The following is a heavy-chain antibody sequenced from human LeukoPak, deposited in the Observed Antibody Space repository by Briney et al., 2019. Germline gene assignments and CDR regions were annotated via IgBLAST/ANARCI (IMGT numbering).Heavy chain of an antibody. CDR1: GFTFSSNA. D-gene: IGHD1-1*01. Sequence: PGGSLRLSCAGSGFTFSSNALSWVRQAPGKGLEWVSAISTSGGNTYYADSVRGRFTISRDSSKNTLYLQMNTLRAEDTAVYYCATTKQARRYFDYWGQRTLVTVSS. CDR2: ISTSGGNT. V-gene: IGHV3-23*01. CDR3: ATTKQARRYFDY. J-gene: IGHJ4*02.